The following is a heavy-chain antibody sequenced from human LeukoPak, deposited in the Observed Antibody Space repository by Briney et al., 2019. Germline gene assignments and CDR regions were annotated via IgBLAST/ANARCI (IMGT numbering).Heavy chain of an antibody. D-gene: IGHD3-16*02. CDR1: GCSISSSSYY. CDR3: ARLTTDYVWGSYRSGDDAFDI. J-gene: IGHJ3*02. V-gene: IGHV4-39*01. CDR2: IYYSGST. Sequence: SETLSLTCTVSGCSISSSSYYWGWIRQPPGKGLECNGSIYYSGSTYYNSSLKSRVTISVDTSKNQFSLKLSSVTAADTAVYYCARLTTDYVWGSYRSGDDAFDIWGQGTMVTVSS.